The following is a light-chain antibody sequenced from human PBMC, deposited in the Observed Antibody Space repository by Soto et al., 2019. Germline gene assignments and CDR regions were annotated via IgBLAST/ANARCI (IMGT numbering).Light chain of an antibody. CDR2: DVT. Sequence: QSALTQPSSVSGSPGQPVTISCTGTSSDVGGYNYVSWYQQYPGKAPKLVIYDVTKRPSGVPDRFSGSKSGNTASLIISGLQAEDEADYFCCSYAGSYTWLFGGGTKVTVL. V-gene: IGLV2-11*01. J-gene: IGLJ3*02. CDR1: SSDVGGYNY. CDR3: CSYAGSYTWL.